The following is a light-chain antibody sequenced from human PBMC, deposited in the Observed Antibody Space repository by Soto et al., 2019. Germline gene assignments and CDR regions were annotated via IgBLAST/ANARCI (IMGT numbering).Light chain of an antibody. V-gene: IGKV1-39*01. J-gene: IGKJ2*01. Sequence: DIQMTQSPSSLSASVGDRVTITCRASQSISSDLNFYQQKPGKAPKLLIYAASNLQSGVPSRFSGSGSGTDFTLTISSLQPEDFATYYCQQSYSIPVTLGQGTKLEIK. CDR1: QSISSD. CDR2: AAS. CDR3: QQSYSIPVT.